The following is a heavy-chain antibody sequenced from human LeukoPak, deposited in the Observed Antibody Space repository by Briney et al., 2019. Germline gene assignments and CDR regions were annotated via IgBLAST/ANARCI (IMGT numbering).Heavy chain of an antibody. V-gene: IGHV4-59*08. CDR1: GGSISSYY. CDR2: IYYSGST. D-gene: IGHD3-16*01. CDR3: ARFVRGTYYFDY. Sequence: SETLSLTCTVSGGSISSYYWSWIRQPPGKGLEWIGYIYYSGSTNYNPSLKSRVTISVDTSKNQFSLKLSSVTAADTAVYYCARFVRGTYYFDYWGQGTLATVSS. J-gene: IGHJ4*02.